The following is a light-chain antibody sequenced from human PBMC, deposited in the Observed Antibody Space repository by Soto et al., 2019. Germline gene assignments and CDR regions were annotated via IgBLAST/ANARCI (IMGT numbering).Light chain of an antibody. CDR3: QHYDFLPPLT. CDR2: GAS. J-gene: IGKJ4*01. CDR1: QSVSTNY. Sequence: EIVLTQSPGTLSLSPGDRATLSCRASQSVSTNYLAWYQQKPGQAPRILIYGASSRATGIPDRFSGSGSGTDFALTISRLEPEDFAVYYCQHYDFLPPLTFGGGTKVEIK. V-gene: IGKV3-20*01.